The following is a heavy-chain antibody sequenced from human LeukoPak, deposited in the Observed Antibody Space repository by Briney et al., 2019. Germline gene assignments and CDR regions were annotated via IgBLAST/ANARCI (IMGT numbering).Heavy chain of an antibody. CDR1: GGTFSSYA. CDR2: IIPIFGTA. CDR3: ARCGVAATPVCYFDY. V-gene: IGHV1-69*13. Sequence: SVKVSCKASGGTFSSYAISWVRQAPGQGLEWMGGIIPIFGTANYAQKFQGRVTITADESTSTAYMELSSMRSEDTAVYYCARCGVAATPVCYFDYWGQGTLVTVSS. D-gene: IGHD2-15*01. J-gene: IGHJ4*02.